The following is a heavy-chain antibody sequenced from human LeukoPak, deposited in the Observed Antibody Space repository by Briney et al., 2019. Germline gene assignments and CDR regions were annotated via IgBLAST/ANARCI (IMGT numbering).Heavy chain of an antibody. CDR3: AKALRPAGFDY. V-gene: IGHV3-30*18. CDR2: ISYDGSNK. CDR1: GFTFSSYG. Sequence: PGGSLRLSCAASGFTFSSYGMHWVRQAPGKGLEWVAVISYDGSNKYYADSVKGRFTISRDNSKNTLYLQMNSLRAEDTAVYYCAKALRPAGFDYWGQGTLVTVSS. D-gene: IGHD2-21*02. J-gene: IGHJ4*02.